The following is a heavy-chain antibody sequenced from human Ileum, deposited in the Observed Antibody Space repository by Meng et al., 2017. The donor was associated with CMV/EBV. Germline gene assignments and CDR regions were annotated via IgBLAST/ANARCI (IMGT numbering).Heavy chain of an antibody. CDR3: AKDNAHGGSYFDI. CDR1: GFTFSTYA. CDR2: ISGSATST. V-gene: IGHV3-23*01. D-gene: IGHD2-15*01. Sequence: ETLSLTCAASGFTFSTYAMSWVRQAPGKGLEWVSAISGSATSTYYADSVTGRFTISRYNSKRTLFLQMNSLRAEDTAIYYCAKDNAHGGSYFDIWGQGILVTVSS. J-gene: IGHJ4*02.